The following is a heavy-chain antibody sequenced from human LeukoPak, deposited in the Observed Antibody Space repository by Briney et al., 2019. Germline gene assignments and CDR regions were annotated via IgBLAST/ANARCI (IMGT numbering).Heavy chain of an antibody. Sequence: PGGSLRLSCAASGLTFSNYWMSWVRQAPGKGLEWVANINQNEKETYYVDSVKGRFTISRDNAKNSLYLQMNSLRAEDTAVYYCARASGGYSYGNPFDYWGQGTLVTVSS. CDR1: GLTFSNYW. CDR3: ARASGGYSYGNPFDY. D-gene: IGHD5-18*01. V-gene: IGHV3-7*01. CDR2: INQNEKET. J-gene: IGHJ4*02.